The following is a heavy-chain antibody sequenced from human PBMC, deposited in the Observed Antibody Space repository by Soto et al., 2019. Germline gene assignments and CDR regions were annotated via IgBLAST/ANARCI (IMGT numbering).Heavy chain of an antibody. D-gene: IGHD3-22*01. CDR3: GRDPGYYDSSGYEYFDY. CDR1: WGAFSKYA. V-gene: IGHV1-69*13. Sequence: PVKVSCKASWGAFSKYAISSVQQATEKGLEWMGGIIPIFGTANFAQKFQGRVTIPADESTSTAYMELGSLRSEDTAVYYCGRDPGYYDSSGYEYFDYWGEAILVTVSS. J-gene: IGHJ4*02. CDR2: IIPIFGTA.